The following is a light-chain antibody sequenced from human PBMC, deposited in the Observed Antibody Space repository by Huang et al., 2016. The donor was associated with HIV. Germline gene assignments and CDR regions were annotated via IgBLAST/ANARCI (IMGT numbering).Light chain of an antibody. CDR3: MQALQTPRT. CDR1: QTLLQSKGYNY. Sequence: DIVMTQSPLSLPVTPGEPASISCRSSQTLLQSKGYNYLDWYLQKPGQSPQLLIYLGFNRAPGVPDRFSGSGSGTDFTLKISRVEAEDVGVYYCMQALQTPRTFGQGTKVEIK. J-gene: IGKJ1*01. CDR2: LGF. V-gene: IGKV2-28*01.